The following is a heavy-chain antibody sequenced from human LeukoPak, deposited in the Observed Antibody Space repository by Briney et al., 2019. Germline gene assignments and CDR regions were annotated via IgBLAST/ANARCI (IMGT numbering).Heavy chain of an antibody. J-gene: IGHJ4*02. CDR3: ARVIAGRSGGLSFDY. V-gene: IGHV3-30-3*01. D-gene: IGHD6-13*01. Sequence: GGSLRLSCAASGFTFSSYAMHWVRQAPGKGLEWVAVISYDGSNKYYADSVKGRFTISRDNSKNTLYLQMNSLRAEDTAVYYCARVIAGRSGGLSFDYWGQGTLVTVSS. CDR2: ISYDGSNK. CDR1: GFTFSSYA.